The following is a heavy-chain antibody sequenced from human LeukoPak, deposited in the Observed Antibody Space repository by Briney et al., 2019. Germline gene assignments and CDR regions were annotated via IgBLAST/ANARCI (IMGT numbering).Heavy chain of an antibody. J-gene: IGHJ4*02. V-gene: IGHV3-30-3*01. CDR3: ARDYCRSPTCLDY. CDR1: GFTFSSYA. CDR2: TSSDGNIK. D-gene: IGHD2-2*01. Sequence: GGSLRLSCAASGFTFSSYAMHWVRQAPGKGLEWVAVTSSDGNIKYYADSVKGRFTISRDNSKNTLYLQMNSLRVEDTAVYYCARDYCRSPTCLDYWGQGTLVTASS.